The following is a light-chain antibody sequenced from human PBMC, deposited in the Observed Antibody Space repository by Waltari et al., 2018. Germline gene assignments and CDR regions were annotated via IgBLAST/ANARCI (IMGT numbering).Light chain of an antibody. Sequence: QSVLTQPPSASGPPGQRVTISCSGSSSNIGSNYVYWYQQLPGTAPKLLIYTNSEAPAGVPDRVAGSKSGTSASLAISGLRSEDEGDYFCAAWDDRLTVVVFGGGTKLTVL. CDR1: SSNIGSNY. J-gene: IGLJ2*01. CDR2: TNS. V-gene: IGLV1-47*01. CDR3: AAWDDRLTVVV.